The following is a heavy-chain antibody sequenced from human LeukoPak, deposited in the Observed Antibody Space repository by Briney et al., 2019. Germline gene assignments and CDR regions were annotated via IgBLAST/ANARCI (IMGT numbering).Heavy chain of an antibody. CDR3: AGRRGYSFGYHFDY. CDR2: IYPDDSDT. J-gene: IGHJ4*02. D-gene: IGHD5-18*01. CDR1: GYIFSNNW. V-gene: IGHV5-51*01. Sequence: GESLKISCKGSGYIFSNNWIGWVRQMPGKGLEWMGSIYPDDSDTRYSPSFQGQVTISADKSISTAYLQWSSLKASDTAMYYRAGRRGYSFGYHFDYWGQGTLVTVSS.